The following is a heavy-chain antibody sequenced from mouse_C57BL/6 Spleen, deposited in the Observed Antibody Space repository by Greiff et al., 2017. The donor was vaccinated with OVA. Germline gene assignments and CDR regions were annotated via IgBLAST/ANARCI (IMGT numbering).Heavy chain of an antibody. CDR3: ARRGVTTGIAY. CDR1: GYTFTSYW. D-gene: IGHD2-2*01. CDR2: IYPGSGST. J-gene: IGHJ3*01. Sequence: QVHVKQPGAELVKPGASVKMSCKASGYTFTSYWITWVKQRPGQGLEWIGDIYPGSGSTNYNEKFKSKATLTVDTSSSTAYMQLSSLTSEDSAVYYCARRGVTTGIAYWGQGTLVTVSA. V-gene: IGHV1-55*01.